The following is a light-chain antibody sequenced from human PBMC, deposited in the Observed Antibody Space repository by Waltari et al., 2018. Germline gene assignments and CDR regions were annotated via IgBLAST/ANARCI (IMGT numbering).Light chain of an antibody. CDR1: SSDVGAYNY. J-gene: IGLJ2*01. CDR2: DVT. CDR3: SSYTSSSTPLV. V-gene: IGLV2-14*03. Sequence: QSALTQPASVSGSPGQSITIACTGTSSDVGAYNYVSWYQQPPGQAPKLIIYDVTSRPSGVSNLFSGSKSGNTASLTISGLQAEDEADYYCSSYTSSSTPLVFGGGTKLTVL.